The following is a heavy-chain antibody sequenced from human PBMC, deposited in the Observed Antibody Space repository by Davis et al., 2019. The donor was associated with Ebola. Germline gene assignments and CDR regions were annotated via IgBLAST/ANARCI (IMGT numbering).Heavy chain of an antibody. CDR2: IIPILGIA. Sequence: SVKVSCKASGGTFSSYAISWVRQAPGQGLEWMGRIIPILGIANYAQKFQGRVTITADKSTSTAYMELSSLRSEDTAVYYCARGATGYYYYYGMGVWGQGTTVTVSS. CDR1: GGTFSSYA. D-gene: IGHD1-14*01. V-gene: IGHV1-69*04. J-gene: IGHJ6*02. CDR3: ARGATGYYYYYGMGV.